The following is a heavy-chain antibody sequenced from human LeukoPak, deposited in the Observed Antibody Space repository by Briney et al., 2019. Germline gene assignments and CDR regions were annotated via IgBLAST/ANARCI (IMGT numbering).Heavy chain of an antibody. CDR2: ISSSSSTI. J-gene: IGHJ1*01. CDR3: ARHFCSSTSCSN. Sequence: GGSLRLSCAASGFTFSSYSMNWVRQAPGKGLEGVSYISSSSSTIYYADSVKGRFTISRDNAKNSLYLQMNSLRTEDTAVYYCARHFCSSTSCSNWGQGTLVTVSS. D-gene: IGHD2-2*01. CDR1: GFTFSSYS. V-gene: IGHV3-48*01.